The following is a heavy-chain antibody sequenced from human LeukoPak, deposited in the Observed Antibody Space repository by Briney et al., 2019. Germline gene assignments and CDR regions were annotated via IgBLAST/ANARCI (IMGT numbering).Heavy chain of an antibody. CDR2: IIPILGIA. D-gene: IGHD1-26*01. CDR3: ARDSGSYVPDY. CDR1: GGTFSSYA. V-gene: IGHV1-69*04. J-gene: IGHJ4*02. Sequence: WASVKVSCKASGGTFSSYAISWVRQAPGQGLEWMGRIIPILGIANYEQKFQGRVTITADKSTSTAYMELSSLRSEDTAVYYCARDSGSYVPDYWGQGTLVTVSS.